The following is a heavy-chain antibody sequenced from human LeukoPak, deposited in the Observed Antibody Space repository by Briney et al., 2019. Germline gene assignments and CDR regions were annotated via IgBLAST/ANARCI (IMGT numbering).Heavy chain of an antibody. J-gene: IGHJ4*02. Sequence: ASVKVSCKASGGTFSTYATSWVRQAPGQGLEWMGGITPMFGTGNDAQKFQGRVTITADKSTSTAYMELSSLRSEDTAVYYCARGVRGYYDSSGYYYDYWGQGTLVTVSS. CDR3: ARGVRGYYDSSGYYYDY. V-gene: IGHV1-69*06. CDR1: GGTFSTYA. CDR2: ITPMFGTG. D-gene: IGHD3-22*01.